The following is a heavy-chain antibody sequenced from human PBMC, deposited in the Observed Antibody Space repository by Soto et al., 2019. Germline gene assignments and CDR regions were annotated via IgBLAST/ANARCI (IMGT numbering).Heavy chain of an antibody. D-gene: IGHD5-12*01. J-gene: IGHJ3*01. CDR1: GFTFSDQY. CDR3: ARHVDSASSS. V-gene: IGHV3-72*01. Sequence: EVPLVESGGGLVQPGGSLRLSCVASGFTFSDQYMDWVRQAPGKGLEWVGRSRNKADSYTTEYAASVKGRFTISRDESKNSLYLQMNSLKAEDTAVYYCARHVDSASSSWGQGTMVTVSS. CDR2: SRNKADSYTT.